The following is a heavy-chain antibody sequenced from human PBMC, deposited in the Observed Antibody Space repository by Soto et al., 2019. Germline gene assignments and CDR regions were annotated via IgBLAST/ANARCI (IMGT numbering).Heavy chain of an antibody. CDR3: AGCATDNWVDH. J-gene: IGHJ5*02. CDR1: GYTFTSYY. V-gene: IGHV1-46*01. CDR2: INPSGGST. Sequence: GASVKVSCKASGYTFTSYYMHWVRQAPGQGLEWMGIINPSGGSTSYAQKFQGRVTMTRDTSTSTVYMELSSLRSEDTAVYYCAGCATDNWVDHWGQGTRVTVSS. D-gene: IGHD2-15*01.